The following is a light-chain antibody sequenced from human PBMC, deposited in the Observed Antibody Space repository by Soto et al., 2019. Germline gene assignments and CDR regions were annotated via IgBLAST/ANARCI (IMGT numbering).Light chain of an antibody. CDR1: QAISSS. CDR2: AAS. CDR3: QQLNSYPLT. V-gene: IGKV1-9*01. J-gene: IGKJ4*01. Sequence: DIQLTQSPSFLSASVGDKVTITCRASQAISSSFAWYHQYPGKAPKRLLYAASTLQSGVPARVSGRGSGTAVPHTISSRQPEDFATYYCQQLNSYPLTFGGGAKVEI.